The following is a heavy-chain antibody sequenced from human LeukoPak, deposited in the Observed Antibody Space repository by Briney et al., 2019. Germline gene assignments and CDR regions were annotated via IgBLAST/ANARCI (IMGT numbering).Heavy chain of an antibody. D-gene: IGHD6-19*01. CDR3: AKGPRSGWPFFDY. CDR1: GFTLSSYA. Sequence: GGSLRVSCAASGFTLSSYAMSWVRQAPGKGLEWVSAISGSGGSTYYADSVKGRFTISRDNSKNTLYLQMNSLRAEDTAVYYCAKGPRSGWPFFDYWGQGTLVTVSS. J-gene: IGHJ4*02. CDR2: ISGSGGST. V-gene: IGHV3-23*01.